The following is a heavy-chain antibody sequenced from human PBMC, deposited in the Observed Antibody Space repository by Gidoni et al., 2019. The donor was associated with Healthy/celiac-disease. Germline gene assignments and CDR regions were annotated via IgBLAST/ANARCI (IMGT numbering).Heavy chain of an antibody. J-gene: IGHJ6*02. CDR2: ISWNSGSI. Sequence: EVQLVESGGGLVQPGRSLRLSCAASGFTFDDYAMHWVRQAPGKGLECVSGISWNSGSIGDADSVKGRFTISRDNAKNSLYLQMNSLRAEDTALYYCAKDKGCSSTSCYKPPYYYYGMDVWGQGTTVTVSS. D-gene: IGHD2-2*02. V-gene: IGHV3-9*01. CDR1: GFTFDDYA. CDR3: AKDKGCSSTSCYKPPYYYYGMDV.